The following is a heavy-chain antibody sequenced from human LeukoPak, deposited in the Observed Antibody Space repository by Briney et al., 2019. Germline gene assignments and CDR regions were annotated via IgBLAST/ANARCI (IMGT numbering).Heavy chain of an antibody. D-gene: IGHD2-21*01. V-gene: IGHV3-11*04. Sequence: GGSLRLSCAASGFTFSDYYMSWIRQAPGKGLEWVSYISISGTTIYYADSVKGRFTISRDNAKKSLYLQMSSLRAEDTAVYYCVRRGAYCGDDCYKEDVWGKGTTVTVSS. CDR1: GFTFSDYY. CDR2: ISISGTTI. CDR3: VRRGAYCGDDCYKEDV. J-gene: IGHJ6*04.